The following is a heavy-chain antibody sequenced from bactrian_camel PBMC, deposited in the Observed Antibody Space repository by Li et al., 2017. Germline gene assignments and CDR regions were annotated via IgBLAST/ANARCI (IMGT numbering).Heavy chain of an antibody. Sequence: VQLVESGGGSVQAGGSLRLSRAASGFTFGGWAMSWVRQAPGEGLEWLSAIHTGAGVIHTADSVKGRFIISRDNAKNTLYLQMTSLKPEDTAMYYCAADHFISRCLGSFAGPPGGQGTQVTV. D-gene: IGHD1*01. CDR2: IHTGAGVI. V-gene: IGHV3S31*01. CDR1: GFTFGGWA. CDR3: AADHFISRCLGSFAGPP. J-gene: IGHJ4*01.